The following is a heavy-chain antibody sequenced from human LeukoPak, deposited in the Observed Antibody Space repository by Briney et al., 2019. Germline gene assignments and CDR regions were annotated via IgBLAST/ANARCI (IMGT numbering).Heavy chain of an antibody. CDR3: ASSEYQLLGLNFDY. J-gene: IGHJ4*02. Sequence: SETLSLTCTVSGGSISSSSYYWSWIRQPAGKGLEWIGRIYTSGSTNYNPSLKSRVTISVDTSKNQFSLKLSSVTAADTAVYYCASSEYQLLGLNFDYWGQGTLVTVSS. V-gene: IGHV4-61*02. D-gene: IGHD2-2*01. CDR2: IYTSGST. CDR1: GGSISSSSYY.